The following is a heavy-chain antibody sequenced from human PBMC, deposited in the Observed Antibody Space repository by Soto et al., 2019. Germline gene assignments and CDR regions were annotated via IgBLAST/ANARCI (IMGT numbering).Heavy chain of an antibody. CDR3: ASPRIGVGPGGAFDI. J-gene: IGHJ3*02. CDR1: GYTFTSYA. Sequence: SVKVSCKASGYTFTSYAISWVRQAPGQGLEWMGGIIPIFGTANYAQKFQGRVTITADESTSTAYMELSSLRSEDTAVYYCASPRIGVGPGGAFDIWGQGTMVTVSS. D-gene: IGHD2-21*01. CDR2: IIPIFGTA. V-gene: IGHV1-69*13.